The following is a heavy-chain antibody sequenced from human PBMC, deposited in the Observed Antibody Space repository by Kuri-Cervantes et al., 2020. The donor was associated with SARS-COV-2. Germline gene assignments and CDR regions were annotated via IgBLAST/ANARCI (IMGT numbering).Heavy chain of an antibody. J-gene: IGHJ4*02. D-gene: IGHD3-10*01. CDR2: IWSDGGNK. Sequence: GGSLRLSCAASGFTFSSYGMHWVRQAPGKGLECVAVIWSDGGNKYYADSVKGRFTISRDNSKNTLYLQMDSLRDEDTAVYYCARNLQRGLYYFDSWGQGTLVTVSS. V-gene: IGHV3-33*08. CDR3: ARNLQRGLYYFDS. CDR1: GFTFSSYG.